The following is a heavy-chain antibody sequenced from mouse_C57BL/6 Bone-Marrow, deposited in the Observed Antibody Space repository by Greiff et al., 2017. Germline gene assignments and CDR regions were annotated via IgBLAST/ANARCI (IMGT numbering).Heavy chain of an antibody. CDR1: GYTFTRYG. V-gene: IGHV1-81*01. D-gene: IGHD1-1*01. J-gene: IGHJ2*01. CDR2: IYPRSGNT. Sequence: VQLQQSGAELARPGASVKLSCKASGYTFTRYGISWVKQRTGQGLEWIGEIYPRSGNTYYNEKFKGKDTLTADKYSSTAYMELRSLTSEDSAVYFCARSKGYYYGSSADYWGQGTTLTVSS. CDR3: ARSKGYYYGSSADY.